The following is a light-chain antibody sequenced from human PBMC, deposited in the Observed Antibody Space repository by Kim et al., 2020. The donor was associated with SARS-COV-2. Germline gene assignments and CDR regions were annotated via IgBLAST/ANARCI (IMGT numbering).Light chain of an antibody. CDR1: QTITSQTITSY. Sequence: DIQMTQSPSSLSASVGDRVTITCRASQTITSQTITSYLNWYQQKPGKAPKLLIYEASTLQSGVPSRFSGSGLGTDFTLTISSLQPEDFATYYCQQTYSTPRTFGQGTKVDIK. CDR3: QQTYSTPRT. J-gene: IGKJ1*01. V-gene: IGKV1-39*01. CDR2: EAS.